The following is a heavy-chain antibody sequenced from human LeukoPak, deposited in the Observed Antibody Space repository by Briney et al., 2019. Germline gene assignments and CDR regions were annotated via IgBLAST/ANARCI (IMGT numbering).Heavy chain of an antibody. V-gene: IGHV3-23*01. CDR3: AKDRRTRNADYGDSFDY. D-gene: IGHD4-17*01. Sequence: HSGGSLRLSCAASGFTFSSYAMSWVRQAPGKGLEWVSAISGSGGSTYYADSVKGRFTISRDNSKNTLYLQMNSLRAEDTAVYYCAKDRRTRNADYGDSFDYWGQGTLVTVSS. CDR2: ISGSGGST. J-gene: IGHJ4*02. CDR1: GFTFSSYA.